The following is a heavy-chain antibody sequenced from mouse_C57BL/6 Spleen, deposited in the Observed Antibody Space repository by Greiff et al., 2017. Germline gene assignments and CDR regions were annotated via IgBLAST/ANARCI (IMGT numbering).Heavy chain of an antibody. Sequence: QVQLQQSGAELVKPGASVKISCKASGYAFSSYWMNWVKQRPGKGLEWIGQIYPGDGDTNYNGKFKGKATLTADKSSSTAYMQLSSLTSEDSAVYFCASELSESYYFDYWGQGTTLTVSS. CDR3: ASELSESYYFDY. V-gene: IGHV1-80*01. J-gene: IGHJ2*01. CDR1: GYAFSSYW. CDR2: IYPGDGDT. D-gene: IGHD1-1*01.